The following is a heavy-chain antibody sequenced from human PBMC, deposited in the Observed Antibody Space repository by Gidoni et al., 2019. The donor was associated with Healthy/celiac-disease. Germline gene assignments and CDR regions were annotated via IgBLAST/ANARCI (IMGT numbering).Heavy chain of an antibody. D-gene: IGHD2-2*01. CDR1: GFTFSRYS. CDR3: AREIGYCSSTSCYSSGNWFDP. CDR2: ISSSSSYI. J-gene: IGHJ5*02. V-gene: IGHV3-21*01. Sequence: EVQLVESGGGLVKPGGSLRLSCAASGFTFSRYSMNWVRQAPGKGLEWVSSISSSSSYIYYADSVKGRFTISRDNAKNSLYLQMNSLRAEDTAVYYCAREIGYCSSTSCYSSGNWFDPWGQGTLVTVSS.